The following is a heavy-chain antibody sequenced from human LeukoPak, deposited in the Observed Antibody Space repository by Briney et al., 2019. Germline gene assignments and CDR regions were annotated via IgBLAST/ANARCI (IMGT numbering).Heavy chain of an antibody. V-gene: IGHV3-21*01. D-gene: IGHD1-7*01. CDR3: ARPSGYNWNSHAFDI. CDR2: ISSSSSYI. J-gene: IGHJ3*02. Sequence: GSLRLSCAASGFTFSSYSMNWVRQAPGKGLEWVSSISSSSSYIYYAYSVKGRFTISRDNAKNSLYLQMNSLRAEETAVYYCARPSGYNWNSHAFDIWGQGTMVTVSS. CDR1: GFTFSSYS.